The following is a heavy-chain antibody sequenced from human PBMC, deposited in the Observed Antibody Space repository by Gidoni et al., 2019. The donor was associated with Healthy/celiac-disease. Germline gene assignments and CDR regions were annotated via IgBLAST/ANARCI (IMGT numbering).Heavy chain of an antibody. Sequence: QVQLVQSGAEVKKPGSSVKVSCKASGGTLSRYAIRWVRQAPGQGLEWMGGFIPIMGTANYAKKFQGRVRITADEATSTAYMELSSLRSEDTAVYYCAGPKENCGGDGAGGYYYYYMDVWGKGTTVTVSS. D-gene: IGHD2-21*02. CDR1: GGTLSRYA. CDR3: AGPKENCGGDGAGGYYYYYMDV. J-gene: IGHJ6*03. V-gene: IGHV1-69*01. CDR2: FIPIMGTA.